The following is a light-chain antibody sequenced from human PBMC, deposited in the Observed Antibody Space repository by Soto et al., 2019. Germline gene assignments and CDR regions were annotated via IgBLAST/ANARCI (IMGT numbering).Light chain of an antibody. V-gene: IGLV1-44*01. CDR2: SND. CDR3: AAWDASRNVWV. Sequence: QSVLTQSPSASGTPGQRVSISCSGSTSNIGTNTVSWYQHVPGTAPKLLIYSNDQRPSAVPGRFSGSKSGTSASLAISGLLSEDEGDYFCAAWDASRNVWVFGGGTKLTVL. J-gene: IGLJ3*02. CDR1: TSNIGTNT.